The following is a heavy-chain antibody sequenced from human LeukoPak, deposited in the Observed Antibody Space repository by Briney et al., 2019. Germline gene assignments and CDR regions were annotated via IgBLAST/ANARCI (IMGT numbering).Heavy chain of an antibody. CDR1: GFTVSSNY. CDR3: ARGRDDFWSGYPFY. CDR2: IYSGGST. Sequence: GGSLRLSCAAPGFTVSSNYMSWVRQAPGKGLGLVSVIYSGGSTYYADSVKGRFTISRDNSKNTLYLQMNSLRAEDTAVYYCARGRDDFWSGYPFYWGQGTLVTVSS. D-gene: IGHD3-3*01. J-gene: IGHJ4*02. V-gene: IGHV3-66*02.